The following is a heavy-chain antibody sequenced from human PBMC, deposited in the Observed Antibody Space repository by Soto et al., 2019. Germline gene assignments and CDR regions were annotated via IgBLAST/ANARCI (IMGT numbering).Heavy chain of an antibody. CDR2: IWYDGSNK. D-gene: IGHD3-22*01. V-gene: IGHV3-33*01. Sequence: RGERRGRSCGRSGFTLNSYGMHWVRQAPGKGLEWVAFIWYDGSNKYYADSVKGRFTISRDNSKNTLYLQMNSLRAEDTAVYYCARQQYCYDSSGYLAPYYFDYWGQGTLVTVSS. CDR1: GFTLNSYG. CDR3: ARQQYCYDSSGYLAPYYFDY. J-gene: IGHJ4*02.